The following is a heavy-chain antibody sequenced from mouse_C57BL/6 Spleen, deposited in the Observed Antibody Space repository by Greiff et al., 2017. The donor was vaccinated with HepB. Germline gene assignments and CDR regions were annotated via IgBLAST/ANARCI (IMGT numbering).Heavy chain of an antibody. D-gene: IGHD1-1*01. CDR3: ARDLEDYYGSNQFAY. J-gene: IGHJ3*01. CDR1: GYSITSGYY. V-gene: IGHV3-6*01. CDR2: ISYDGSN. Sequence: EVQLQESGPGLVKPSQSLSLTCSVTGYSITSGYYWNWIRQFPGNKLEWMGYISYDGSNNYNPSLKNRISITRDTSKNQFFLKLNSVTTEDTATYYCARDLEDYYGSNQFAYWGQGTLVTVSA.